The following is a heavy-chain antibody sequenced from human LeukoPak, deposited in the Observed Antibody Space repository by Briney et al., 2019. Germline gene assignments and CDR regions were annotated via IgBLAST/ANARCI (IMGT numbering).Heavy chain of an antibody. CDR3: ARAGCSSTSCYYYYGMDV. CDR1: GGSFSGYY. J-gene: IGHJ6*04. D-gene: IGHD2-2*01. CDR2: INHSGST. Sequence: SETLSLTCAVYGGSFSGYYWSWIRQPPGKGLEWIGKINHSGSTNYNPSLKSRVTISVDTSKNQFSLKLSSVTAADTAVYYCARAGCSSTSCYYYYGMDVWGKGTTVTVSS. V-gene: IGHV4-34*01.